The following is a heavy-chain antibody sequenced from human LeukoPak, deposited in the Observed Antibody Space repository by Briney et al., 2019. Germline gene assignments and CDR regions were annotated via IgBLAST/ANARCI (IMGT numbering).Heavy chain of an antibody. CDR1: GGSISSYY. Sequence: SETLSLTCTVSGGSISSYYWSWIRQPPGKGLEWIGYIYYSGSTNYNPSLKSRVTISLDTSKDQFSLKLSSVTAADTAVYYCTSGNWNYYYFDYWGQGTLVTVSS. V-gene: IGHV4-59*01. CDR3: TSGNWNYYYFDY. D-gene: IGHD1-7*01. J-gene: IGHJ4*02. CDR2: IYYSGST.